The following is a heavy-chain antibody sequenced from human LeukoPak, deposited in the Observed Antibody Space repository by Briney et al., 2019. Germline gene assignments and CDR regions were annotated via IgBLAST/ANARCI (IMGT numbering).Heavy chain of an antibody. Sequence: PGGSLRLSCAASGFTFSTYDIHWVRQPPGKGLEWISVIGTTGDTYYSGSVKGRFTISRDNAKNSLYLQMNSLRAGDTAAYYCARAPRRHAFDICGQGTMVTVSS. J-gene: IGHJ3*02. CDR1: GFTFSTYD. CDR2: IGTTGDT. CDR3: ARAPRRHAFDI. V-gene: IGHV3-13*04.